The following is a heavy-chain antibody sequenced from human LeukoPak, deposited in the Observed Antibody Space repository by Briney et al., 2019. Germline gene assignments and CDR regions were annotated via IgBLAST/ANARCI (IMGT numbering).Heavy chain of an antibody. CDR3: AGYDILTGYYHDY. Sequence: PSETLSLTCAVYGGSFSGYYWSWIRQPPGKGLEWIGEINHSGSTNYNPSLKSRVTISVDTSKNQFSLKLSSVTAADTAVYYCAGYDILTGYYHDYWGQGTLVTVSS. D-gene: IGHD3-9*01. CDR1: GGSFSGYY. CDR2: INHSGST. J-gene: IGHJ4*02. V-gene: IGHV4-34*01.